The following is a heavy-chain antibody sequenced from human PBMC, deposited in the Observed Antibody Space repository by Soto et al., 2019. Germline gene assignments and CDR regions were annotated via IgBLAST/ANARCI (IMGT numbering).Heavy chain of an antibody. V-gene: IGHV3-30-3*01. CDR2: ISYDGSSK. J-gene: IGHJ6*02. CDR3: ATFAELRHYYYYGLDV. CDR1: GFTFSSYA. Sequence: PGGSLRLSCAGFGFTFSSYAMHWVRQAPGKGPEWVAVISYDGSSKYYVDSVKGRFTISRDNNQNMVYLQMNSLRAEDTAVYFCATFAELRHYYYYGLDVWGQGTTVTVSS. D-gene: IGHD3-10*01.